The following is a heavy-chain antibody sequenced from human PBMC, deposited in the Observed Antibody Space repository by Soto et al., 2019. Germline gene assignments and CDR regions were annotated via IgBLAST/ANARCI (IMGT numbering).Heavy chain of an antibody. J-gene: IGHJ4*02. Sequence: SETLSLTCTVSGDSVSSGSYYWSWIRLPPGKVLEWIGYIYNSGSTKYNPSLKTRVTISVDTSKNQLSLKLSSVTAADTAVYYCARVSYYYDSSSYHFFDYWGQGTPVTVSS. D-gene: IGHD3-22*01. V-gene: IGHV4-61*01. CDR1: GDSVSSGSYY. CDR2: IYNSGST. CDR3: ARVSYYYDSSSYHFFDY.